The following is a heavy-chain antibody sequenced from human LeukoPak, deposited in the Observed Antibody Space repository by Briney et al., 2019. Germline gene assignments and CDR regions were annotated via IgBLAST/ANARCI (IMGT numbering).Heavy chain of an antibody. J-gene: IGHJ4*02. V-gene: IGHV4-39*07. Sequence: SETLSLTCTVSGGSISSSSYYWGWIRQPPGKGLEWIGSIYYSGSTYYNPSLKSRVTISVDTSKNQFSLKLSSVTAADTAVYYCARATKLRYFDWLLRKQHYCFDYWGQGTLVTVSS. CDR3: ARATKLRYFDWLLRKQHYCFDY. CDR2: IYYSGST. D-gene: IGHD3-9*01. CDR1: GGSISSSSYY.